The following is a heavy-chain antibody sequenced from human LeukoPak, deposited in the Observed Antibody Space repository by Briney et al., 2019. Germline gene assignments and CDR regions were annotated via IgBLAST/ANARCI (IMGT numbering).Heavy chain of an antibody. CDR2: ISAYNGNT. J-gene: IGHJ4*02. CDR3: ARIPGYCSSTSCSWVWAFDY. D-gene: IGHD2-2*01. V-gene: IGHV1-18*01. Sequence: GASVKVSCKASGYTFTSYGISWVRQAPGQGLEWMGWISAYNGNTNYAQKLQGRVTMTTYTSTSTAYMELRSLRSDDTAVYYCARIPGYCSSTSCSWVWAFDYWGQGTLVTVSS. CDR1: GYTFTSYG.